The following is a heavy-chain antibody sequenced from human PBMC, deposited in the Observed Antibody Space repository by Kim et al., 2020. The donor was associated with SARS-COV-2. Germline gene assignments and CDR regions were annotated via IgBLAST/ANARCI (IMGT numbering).Heavy chain of an antibody. CDR3: ARFPDDILTGSEFDY. Sequence: SVKVSCKASGGTFSSYAISWVRQAPGQGLEWMGGIIPIFGTANYAQKFQGRVTITADESTSTAYMELSSLRSEDTAVYYCARFPDDILTGSEFDYWGQGTLVTVSS. J-gene: IGHJ4*02. D-gene: IGHD3-9*01. CDR1: GGTFSSYA. V-gene: IGHV1-69*13. CDR2: IIPIFGTA.